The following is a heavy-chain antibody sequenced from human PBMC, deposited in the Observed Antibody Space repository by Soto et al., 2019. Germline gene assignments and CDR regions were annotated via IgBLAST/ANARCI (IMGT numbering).Heavy chain of an antibody. CDR2: INSDGSTT. CDR3: ARGNYYSMDV. CDR1: GFTFSNYW. J-gene: IGHJ6*02. V-gene: IGHV3-74*01. Sequence: GGSLRLSCAATGFTFSNYWMHWVRQTPGEGLVWVSRINSDGSTTNYADSVKGRFTISRDSAKNTLYLQMNSLRAEDTAVYYCARGNYYSMDVWGQGTTVTVSS.